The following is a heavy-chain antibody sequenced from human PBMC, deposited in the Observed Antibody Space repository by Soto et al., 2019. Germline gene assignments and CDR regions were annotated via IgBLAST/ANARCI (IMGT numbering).Heavy chain of an antibody. CDR2: IYHSGST. D-gene: IGHD3-10*01. CDR1: GGSISSSNW. V-gene: IGHV4-4*02. J-gene: IGHJ6*02. Sequence: KPSETLSLTCAVSGGSISSSNWWSWVRQPPGKGLEWIGEIYHSGSTNYNPSLKSRVTISVDKSKNQFSLKLSSVTAADTAVYYCASYYYGSGSYSSYYYYGMDVWGQGTTVTVSS. CDR3: ASYYYGSGSYSSYYYYGMDV.